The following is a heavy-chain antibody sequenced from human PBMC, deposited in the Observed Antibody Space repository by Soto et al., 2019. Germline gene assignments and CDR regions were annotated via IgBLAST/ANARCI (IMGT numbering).Heavy chain of an antibody. CDR3: ASGILWFGELFFDY. CDR1: GFTFSSYW. CDR2: IKQDGSEK. D-gene: IGHD3-10*01. Sequence: GGSLRLSCAASGFTFSSYWMSWVRQAPGKGLEWVANIKQDGSEKYYVDSVKGRFTISRDNAKNSLYLQMNSLRAEDTAVYYCASGILWFGELFFDYWGQGTLVTVSS. V-gene: IGHV3-7*01. J-gene: IGHJ4*02.